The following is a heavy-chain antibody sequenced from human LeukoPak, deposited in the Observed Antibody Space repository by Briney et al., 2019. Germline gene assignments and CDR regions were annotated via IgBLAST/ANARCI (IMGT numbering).Heavy chain of an antibody. CDR1: GFTLSSYW. V-gene: IGHV3-74*01. J-gene: IGHJ4*02. D-gene: IGHD1-7*01. CDR2: IKTDGSYI. CDR3: VKDDGNYGIDY. Sequence: GGSLRLSCAASGFTLSSYWMHWVRQGPGKGLVWVSRIKTDGSYINYADSVKGRFTVSRDNAKSTLYLQMSSLRAEDTAVYFCVKDDGNYGIDYWGQGTLVTVSS.